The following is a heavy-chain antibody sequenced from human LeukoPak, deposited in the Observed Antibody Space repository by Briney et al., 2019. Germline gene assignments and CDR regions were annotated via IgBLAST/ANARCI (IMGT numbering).Heavy chain of an antibody. Sequence: GGSLRLSCAASGFTVSSNYMSWVRQAPGKGLEWVSVIYSGGSTYYADSVKGRFTISRHNSENTLYLQMNSLRAEDTAVYYCARFRDTKGGFDYWGQGTLVTVSS. CDR2: IYSGGST. D-gene: IGHD3-16*01. CDR1: GFTVSSNY. J-gene: IGHJ4*02. V-gene: IGHV3-53*04. CDR3: ARFRDTKGGFDY.